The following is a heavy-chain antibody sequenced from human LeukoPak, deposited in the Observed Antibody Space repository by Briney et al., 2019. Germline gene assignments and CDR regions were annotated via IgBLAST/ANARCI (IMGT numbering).Heavy chain of an antibody. V-gene: IGHV3-48*04. CDR2: ISGSSSTI. J-gene: IGHJ4*02. D-gene: IGHD3-10*01. Sequence: PGGSLRLSCAASGFTFSSYSMNWVRQAPGKGLEWVSYISGSSSTIYYADSVKGRFTISGDNAKNSLYLQMDSLRAEDTAVYYCARDGSGEQNVVWEDFWGQGTLVTVSS. CDR3: ARDGSGEQNVVWEDF. CDR1: GFTFSSYS.